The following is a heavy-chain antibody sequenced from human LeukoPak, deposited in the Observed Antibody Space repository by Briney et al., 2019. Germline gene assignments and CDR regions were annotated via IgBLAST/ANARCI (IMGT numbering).Heavy chain of an antibody. V-gene: IGHV1-69*01. Sequence: SVKVSCKASGGTFSSYAISWVRQAPGQGLEWMGGIIPIFGTANYAQKFQGRVTITADESTSTAYMELSSLRSEDTAVYYCARRYCSGGSCYLDYWGQGTLVTVSS. CDR2: IIPIFGTA. J-gene: IGHJ4*02. CDR3: ARRYCSGGSCYLDY. CDR1: GGTFSSYA. D-gene: IGHD2-15*01.